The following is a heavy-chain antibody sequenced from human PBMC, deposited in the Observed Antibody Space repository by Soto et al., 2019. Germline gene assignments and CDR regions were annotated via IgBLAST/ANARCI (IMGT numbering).Heavy chain of an antibody. V-gene: IGHV4-39*01. Sequence: LQLQESGPGLVKPSETLSLTCTVSGGSISSSSYYWGWIRQPPGAGLEWIGPIYYSGNTYYNPSLKSRVTISVDTSKNQFSLKLSAVTAADTAVYYCARHGPMTYNWNQRDDWGQGTLVTVSS. CDR3: ARHGPMTYNWNQRDD. J-gene: IGHJ4*02. CDR1: GGSISSSSYY. CDR2: IYYSGNT. D-gene: IGHD1-20*01.